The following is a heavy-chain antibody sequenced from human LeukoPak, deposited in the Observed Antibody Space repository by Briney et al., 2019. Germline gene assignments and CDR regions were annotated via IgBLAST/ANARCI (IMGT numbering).Heavy chain of an antibody. V-gene: IGHV4-39*07. D-gene: IGHD6-13*01. CDR3: ARTGIAEFDAFDI. CDR1: GGSISSSSYY. Sequence: SETLSLTCTVSGGSISSSSYYWGWIRQPPGKGLEWIGSIYYSGSTYYNPSLKSRVTISVDTSKNQFSLKLSSVTAADTAVYYCARTGIAEFDAFDIWGQGTMVTVSS. CDR2: IYYSGST. J-gene: IGHJ3*02.